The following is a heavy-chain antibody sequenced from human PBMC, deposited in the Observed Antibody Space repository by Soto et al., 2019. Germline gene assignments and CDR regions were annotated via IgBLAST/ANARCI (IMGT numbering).Heavy chain of an antibody. Sequence: PWGSLRLSCSASGFTFRKFAMSWVRQAPGKSLEWVSGISGNDGRTSYADSVKGRFTISRDNSKNTLYLQINSLRAEDTAIYYCVKDALSPLAARLYYFDQWGQGSLVTVSS. J-gene: IGHJ4*02. CDR1: GFTFRKFA. V-gene: IGHV3-23*01. CDR2: ISGNDGRT. D-gene: IGHD6-25*01. CDR3: VKDALSPLAARLYYFDQ.